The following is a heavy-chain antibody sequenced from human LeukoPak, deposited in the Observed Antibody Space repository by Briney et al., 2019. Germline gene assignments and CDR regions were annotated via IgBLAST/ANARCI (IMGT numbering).Heavy chain of an antibody. J-gene: IGHJ4*02. V-gene: IGHV4-34*01. D-gene: IGHD6-19*01. CDR3: ATRGAGPLVDY. Sequence: SETLSLTCAVYGGSFSGYYWSWIRQPPGKGLEWIGEINHSGSTNYNPSLKSRVTISVDTSKNQFSLKLSSVTAADTAMYYCATRGAGPLVDYWGQGTLVTVSS. CDR1: GGSFSGYY. CDR2: INHSGST.